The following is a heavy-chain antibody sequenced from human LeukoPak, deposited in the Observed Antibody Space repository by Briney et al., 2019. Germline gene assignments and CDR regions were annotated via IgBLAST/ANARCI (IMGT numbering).Heavy chain of an antibody. J-gene: IGHJ4*02. CDR1: GFTVSSNY. CDR3: ARDLYYYDSSGYNLVA. D-gene: IGHD3-22*01. V-gene: IGHV3-66*02. Sequence: GGSLRLSCAASGFTVSSNYMSWVRQAPGKGLEWVSVIYSGGSTYYADSVKGRFTISRDNSKNTLYLQMNSLRAEDTAVCYCARDLYYYDSSGYNLVAWGQGTLVTVSS. CDR2: IYSGGST.